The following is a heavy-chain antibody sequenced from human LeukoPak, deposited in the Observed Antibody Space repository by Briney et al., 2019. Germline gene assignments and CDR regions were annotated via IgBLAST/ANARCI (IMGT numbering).Heavy chain of an antibody. CDR3: ARDIYCGGDCYSDASRDY. D-gene: IGHD2-21*02. J-gene: IGHJ4*02. CDR2: ISSRSSTI. CDR1: GFTFSSYS. V-gene: IGHV3-48*04. Sequence: PGGSLRLSCAASGFTFSSYSMNWVRQAPGKGLEWVSYISSRSSTIYYADSVKGRFTISRDNAKNSLYLQMNSLRAEDTAVYYCARDIYCGGDCYSDASRDYWGQGTLVTVSS.